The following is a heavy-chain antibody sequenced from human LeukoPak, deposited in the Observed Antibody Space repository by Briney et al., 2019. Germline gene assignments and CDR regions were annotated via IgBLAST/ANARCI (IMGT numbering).Heavy chain of an antibody. CDR2: ISSSGGSP. Sequence: GRSLRLSCAASGFTFSSYAMHWVRQAPGKGLEWVSSISSSGGSPYYADSVKGRFTISRDNSKNTLYLQMNSLRAEDTAVYYCAKEDHSGSYYYFDYWGQGTLVTVSS. J-gene: IGHJ4*02. CDR1: GFTFSSYA. V-gene: IGHV3-23*01. CDR3: AKEDHSGSYYYFDY. D-gene: IGHD1-26*01.